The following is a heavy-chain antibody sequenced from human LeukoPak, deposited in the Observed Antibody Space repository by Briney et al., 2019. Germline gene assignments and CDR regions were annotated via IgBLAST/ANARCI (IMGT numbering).Heavy chain of an antibody. CDR1: GFTFSKYW. Sequence: TGGSLRLSCAASGFTFSKYWMLWVRQAPGKGLESVSRFNTDGTVTTYADSVKGRFTVSRDNADNTMFLQMNNVRDEDTAVYYCATKQWLAPPPDSWGQGTPVTVSS. V-gene: IGHV3-74*01. CDR2: FNTDGTVT. CDR3: ATKQWLAPPPDS. D-gene: IGHD6-19*01. J-gene: IGHJ4*02.